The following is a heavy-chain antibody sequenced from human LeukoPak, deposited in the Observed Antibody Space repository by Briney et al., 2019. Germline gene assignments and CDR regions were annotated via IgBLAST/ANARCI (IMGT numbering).Heavy chain of an antibody. Sequence: QPGGSLRLSCAASGFTFSSYTMNWVRQAPGKGLEWVSYISSSSSTIYYADSVKGRFTISRDNAKNSLYLQMNSLRAEDTAVYYCARDLSSADYWGQGTLVTVSS. J-gene: IGHJ4*02. CDR3: ARDLSSADY. CDR1: GFTFSSYT. D-gene: IGHD6-6*01. V-gene: IGHV3-48*01. CDR2: ISSSSSTI.